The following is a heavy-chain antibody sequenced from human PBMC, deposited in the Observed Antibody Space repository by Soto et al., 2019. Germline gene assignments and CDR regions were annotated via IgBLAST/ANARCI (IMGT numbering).Heavy chain of an antibody. CDR1: GFSFSAYN. CDR3: ARDSNWASDS. D-gene: IGHD3-16*01. Sequence: GGSLRLSCAASGFSFSAYNMHWVRQAPGKGLEWVSYISGRSRVIYYADSVKGRFTISRDNAKNSVYLQMNTLRAEDTDLYYCARDSNWASDSWGQGTLVTVSS. J-gene: IGHJ4*02. V-gene: IGHV3-48*04. CDR2: ISGRSRVI.